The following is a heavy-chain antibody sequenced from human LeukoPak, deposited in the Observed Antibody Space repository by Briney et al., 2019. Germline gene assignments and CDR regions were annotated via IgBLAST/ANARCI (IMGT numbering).Heavy chain of an antibody. CDR2: IYYSGST. D-gene: IGHD3-16*02. CDR1: GVSISSYY. V-gene: IGHV4-59*01. Sequence: SETLSLTCTVSGVSISSYYWSWIRQPPGKGLEWIGYIYYSGSTNYNPSLKGRVTISVDTSRNQFSLKLSSVTAADTAVYYCARVSYDYVWGSYQHFDYWGQGTLVTVSS. J-gene: IGHJ4*02. CDR3: ARVSYDYVWGSYQHFDY.